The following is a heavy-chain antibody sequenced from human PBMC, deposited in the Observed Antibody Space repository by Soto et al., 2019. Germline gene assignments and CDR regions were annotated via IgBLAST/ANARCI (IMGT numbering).Heavy chain of an antibody. D-gene: IGHD3-22*01. Sequence: SETLSLTCAVSGGSISSGGYSWSWIRQPPGKGLEWIGYIYHSGSTYYNPSLKSRVTISVDRSKNQFSLKLSSVTAADTAVYYCARVLDYYDSSGYYFYSWFDPWGQGTLVTVSS. V-gene: IGHV4-30-2*01. CDR3: ARVLDYYDSSGYYFYSWFDP. CDR1: GGSISSGGYS. CDR2: IYHSGST. J-gene: IGHJ5*02.